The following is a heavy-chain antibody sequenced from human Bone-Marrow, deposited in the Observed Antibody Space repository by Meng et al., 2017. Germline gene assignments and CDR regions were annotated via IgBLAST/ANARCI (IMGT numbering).Heavy chain of an antibody. CDR2: INPSGGST. CDR3: ARVPTTVTIGVGMDV. Sequence: ASVKVSCKASGYTFTSYYMHWVRQAPGQGLEWMGIINPSGGSTSYAQKFQGRVTMTRDTSTSTVYMELSSLRSEDTAVYYCARVPTTVTIGVGMDVWGQGTTVTVSS. J-gene: IGHJ6*02. V-gene: IGHV1-46*01. CDR1: GYTFTSYY. D-gene: IGHD4-17*01.